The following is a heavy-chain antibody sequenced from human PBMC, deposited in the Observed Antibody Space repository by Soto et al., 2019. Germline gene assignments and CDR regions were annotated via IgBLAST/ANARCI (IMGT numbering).Heavy chain of an antibody. D-gene: IGHD2-15*01. CDR3: TREPRYCSGGSCYYWFEP. CDR1: GFTFGDYA. Sequence: PGGSLRLSCTASGFTFGDYAMSWFRQAPGKGLEWVGFIRSKAYGGTTEYAASVKGRFTISRDDSKSIAYLQMNSLKTEDTAVYYCTREPRYCSGGSCYYWFEPWGQGTLVTVSS. CDR2: IRSKAYGGTT. V-gene: IGHV3-49*03. J-gene: IGHJ5*02.